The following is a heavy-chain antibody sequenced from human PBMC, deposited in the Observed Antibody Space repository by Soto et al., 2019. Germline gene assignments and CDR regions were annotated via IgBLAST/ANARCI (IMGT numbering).Heavy chain of an antibody. V-gene: IGHV4-61*01. D-gene: IGHD5-18*01. CDR1: GVFVSSGSYY. CDR3: ARGRGGGYSYGLDY. Sequence: QVQLQESGPGLVKPSETLSLTCTVSGVFVSSGSYYWSWIRQSPGKGLEWIGYIYYGGNTNYNPSLKSRVTISVDASKNQSSLKLSSVAAADTAVYYCARGRGGGYSYGLDYWGQGTLVTVSS. J-gene: IGHJ4*02. CDR2: IYYGGNT.